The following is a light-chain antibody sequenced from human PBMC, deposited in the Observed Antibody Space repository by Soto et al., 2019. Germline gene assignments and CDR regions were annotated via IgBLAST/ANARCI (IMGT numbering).Light chain of an antibody. V-gene: IGLV2-14*01. CDR1: GSDIGGYNY. CDR3: TSYTSSSSVV. CDR2: EVS. Sequence: QSALTQPASVSGSPGQSITISCTGTGSDIGGYNYVSWYQQHPGKAPKVMIYEVSNRPSGVSNRFSAPKSGNTASLTISGLQAEDEADYYCTSYTSSSSVVFGGGTKLTVL. J-gene: IGLJ2*01.